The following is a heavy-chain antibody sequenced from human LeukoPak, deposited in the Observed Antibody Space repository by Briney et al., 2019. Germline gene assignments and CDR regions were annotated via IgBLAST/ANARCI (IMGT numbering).Heavy chain of an antibody. D-gene: IGHD6-13*01. V-gene: IGHV3-30*18. Sequence: GGSLRLSCAASGFTFSSYGMHWVRQAPGKGLEWVAVISYDGSNKYYADSVKGRFTISRDNSKNTLYLQMNSLRAEDTAVYYCPKWGNSSWYSFDYWGQGTLVTVSS. CDR3: PKWGNSSWYSFDY. CDR1: GFTFSSYG. J-gene: IGHJ4*02. CDR2: ISYDGSNK.